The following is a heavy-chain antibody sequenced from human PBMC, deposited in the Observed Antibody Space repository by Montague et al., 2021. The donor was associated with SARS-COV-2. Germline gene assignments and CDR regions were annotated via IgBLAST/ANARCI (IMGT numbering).Heavy chain of an antibody. CDR1: GGSMSSYH. D-gene: IGHD3-10*01. CDR3: ARDVRYYYDQ. V-gene: IGHV4-59*01. CDR2: VSYRGST. J-gene: IGHJ4*02. Sequence: SETLSLTCSVSGGSMSSYHWSWIRQPPGKGLEWIGYVSYRGSTNXNLSLKSRVTISLDTSKNRFSLRVTSVTAADTAVYYCARDVRYYYDQWGQGILVTVSS.